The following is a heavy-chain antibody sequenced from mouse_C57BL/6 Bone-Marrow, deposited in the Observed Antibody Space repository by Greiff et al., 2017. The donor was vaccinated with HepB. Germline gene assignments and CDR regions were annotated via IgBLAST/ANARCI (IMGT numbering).Heavy chain of an antibody. D-gene: IGHD1-1*01. Sequence: QVQLKESGAELVKPGDSVKMSCKASGYTFTTYPIEWMKQNHGKSLEWIGNFHPYNDDTKYNEKFKSKATLTVEKSSSTVYLELSRLTSDDSAVYYCATGGSSYYAMDYWGQGTSVTVSS. CDR3: ATGGSSYYAMDY. J-gene: IGHJ4*01. V-gene: IGHV1-47*01. CDR1: GYTFTTYP. CDR2: FHPYNDDT.